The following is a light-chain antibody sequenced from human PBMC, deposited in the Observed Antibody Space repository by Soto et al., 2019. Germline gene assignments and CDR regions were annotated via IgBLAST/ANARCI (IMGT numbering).Light chain of an antibody. CDR1: QSISSL. Sequence: DIQMTKSPFTLSASVGDRVTITRGASQSISSLLAWYQQKPGKAPKLLIYAASSLQSGVPSRFSGSGSGTDFTLTISSMKPEDFATYYCQQANSFPLTFGGGTKVDIK. J-gene: IGKJ4*01. CDR2: AAS. CDR3: QQANSFPLT. V-gene: IGKV1-12*01.